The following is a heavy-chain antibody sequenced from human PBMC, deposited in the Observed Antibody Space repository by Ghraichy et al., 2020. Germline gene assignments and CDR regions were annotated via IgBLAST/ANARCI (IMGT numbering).Heavy chain of an antibody. CDR2: IYHSGST. CDR1: GYSISSGYY. D-gene: IGHD6-13*01. V-gene: IGHV4-38-2*02. CDR3: ARAVAAAPSDY. J-gene: IGHJ4*02. Sequence: SETLSLTCTVSGYSISSGYYWGWIRQPPGKGLEWIGSIYHSGSTYYNPSLKSRVTISVDTSKNQFSLKLSSVTAADTAVYYCARAVAAAPSDYWGQGTLVTVSS.